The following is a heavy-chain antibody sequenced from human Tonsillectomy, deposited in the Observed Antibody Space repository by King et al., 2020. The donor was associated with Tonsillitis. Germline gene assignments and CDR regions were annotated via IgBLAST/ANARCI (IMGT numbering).Heavy chain of an antibody. D-gene: IGHD3-10*01. J-gene: IGHJ4*02. CDR3: AKDVRVGGYYGSGSYADY. Sequence: VQLLESGGGLVQPGGSLRLSCAASGFTFSSYAMSWVRQAPGKGLEWVSAISGSGGSTYYADSVKGRFTISRDNSKNTLYLQMYSLRAEDTAVYYCAKDVRVGGYYGSGSYADYWGQGTLVTVSS. V-gene: IGHV3-23*01. CDR2: ISGSGGST. CDR1: GFTFSSYA.